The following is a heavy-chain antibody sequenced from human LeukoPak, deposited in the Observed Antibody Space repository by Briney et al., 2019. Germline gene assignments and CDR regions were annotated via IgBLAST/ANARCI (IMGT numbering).Heavy chain of an antibody. Sequence: GASVKVSCKASGYTFTSYYMHWVRQAPGQGLEWMGIINPSGGSTSYAQKFQGRVTMTRDMSTSTVYMELSSLRSEDTAVYYCARDLVDSGSYYAGYYFDYWGQGTLVTVSS. CDR3: ARDLVDSGSYYAGYYFDY. CDR1: GYTFTSYY. J-gene: IGHJ4*02. CDR2: INPSGGST. V-gene: IGHV1-46*01. D-gene: IGHD1-26*01.